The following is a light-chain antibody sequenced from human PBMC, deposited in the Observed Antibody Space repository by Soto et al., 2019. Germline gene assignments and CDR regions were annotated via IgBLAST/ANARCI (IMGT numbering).Light chain of an antibody. CDR2: AAS. Sequence: EIVMTQSPATLSVSPGERATLSCRASQSVTRKLAWYQQKPGQAPRLLIYAASTRATGVPDRFSGSGSGTEFTLTISSLQSEDFAVYYCQQYTYWPPITFGQGTRLE. CDR1: QSVTRK. V-gene: IGKV3-15*01. J-gene: IGKJ5*01. CDR3: QQYTYWPPIT.